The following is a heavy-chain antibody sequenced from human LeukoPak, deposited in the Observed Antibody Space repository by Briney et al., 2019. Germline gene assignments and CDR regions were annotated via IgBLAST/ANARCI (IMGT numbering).Heavy chain of an antibody. CDR2: IYYSGST. CDR1: GGSISSYY. J-gene: IGHJ6*03. D-gene: IGHD2-15*01. Sequence: SQTLSLTCTVSGGSISSYYWSCTRQPPRKGLEWIGYIYYSGSTNYNPSLKSRVTISADTSKNQFSLKLSSVTAADTAVYYCARDSRVVVAATENYYYYYMDVWGKGTTVTVSS. CDR3: ARDSRVVVAATENYYYYYMDV. V-gene: IGHV4-59*01.